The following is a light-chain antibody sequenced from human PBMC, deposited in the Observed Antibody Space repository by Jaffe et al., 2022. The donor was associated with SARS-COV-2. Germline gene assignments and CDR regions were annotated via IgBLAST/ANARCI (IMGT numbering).Light chain of an antibody. Sequence: EIVLTQSPATLSLSPGERATLSCRASQSVSTYLAWYQQKPGQAPRLLIYDASNRATGIPARFSGSGSGTDFTLTISSLEPEDFAVYYCQQRGNWPPTFGQGAKLEIK. CDR1: QSVSTY. V-gene: IGKV3-11*01. CDR2: DAS. CDR3: QQRGNWPPT. J-gene: IGKJ2*01.